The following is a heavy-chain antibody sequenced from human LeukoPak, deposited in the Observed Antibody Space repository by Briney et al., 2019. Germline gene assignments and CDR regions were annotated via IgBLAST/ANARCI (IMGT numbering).Heavy chain of an antibody. Sequence: GSSVKVSCKASGGTFSSYAISWVRQAPGQGLEWMGGIIPIFGTANFAQKFQGRVTITTDESTSTAYMELNSLRSEDTAVYYCASTGGSGWNNWFDPWGQGALVTVSS. J-gene: IGHJ5*02. D-gene: IGHD6-19*01. CDR3: ASTGGSGWNNWFDP. CDR1: GGTFSSYA. CDR2: IIPIFGTA. V-gene: IGHV1-69*05.